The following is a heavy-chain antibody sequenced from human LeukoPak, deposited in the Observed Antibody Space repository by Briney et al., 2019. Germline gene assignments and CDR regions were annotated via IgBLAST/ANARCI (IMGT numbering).Heavy chain of an antibody. CDR1: GFTFSSYG. J-gene: IGHJ4*02. V-gene: IGHV3-7*01. CDR3: GKDLRQDIAVAEFDY. CDR2: IKQDGSEK. Sequence: GGSLRLSCAASGFTFSSYGMHWVRQAPGKGLEWVANIKQDGSEKHYVDSVKGRFTISRDNAKNSVFLQMNSLTAEDTAVYYCGKDLRQDIAVAEFDYWGQGTLVTVSS. D-gene: IGHD6-19*01.